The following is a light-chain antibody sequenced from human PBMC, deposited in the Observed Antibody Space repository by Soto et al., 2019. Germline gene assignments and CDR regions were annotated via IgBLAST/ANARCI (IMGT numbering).Light chain of an antibody. V-gene: IGLV1-40*01. Sequence: VLTQPPSVSGAPGQRVTISCTGSSSNIGAGHDVHWYQQFPGTAPKLLIYANTNRPSGVPDRFSASKSGTSASLAITGLQAEDEADYYCQSYDTSLTYYVFGAGTKLTVL. J-gene: IGLJ1*01. CDR3: QSYDTSLTYYV. CDR2: ANT. CDR1: SSNIGAGHD.